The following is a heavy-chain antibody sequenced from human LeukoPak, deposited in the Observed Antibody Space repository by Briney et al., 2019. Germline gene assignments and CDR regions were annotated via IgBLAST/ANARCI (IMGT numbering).Heavy chain of an antibody. Sequence: SETLSLTCTVSGGSMNSHYWSWIRQPPGKGLEWIGHIYYSGRSDYNPSLKSRVTISLDTSQKQFSLKLSSMTAADTAVYYCARAPSIAARRGFDYWGQGTLVTVSS. D-gene: IGHD6-6*01. V-gene: IGHV4-59*11. J-gene: IGHJ4*02. CDR1: GGSMNSHY. CDR2: IYYSGRS. CDR3: ARAPSIAARRGFDY.